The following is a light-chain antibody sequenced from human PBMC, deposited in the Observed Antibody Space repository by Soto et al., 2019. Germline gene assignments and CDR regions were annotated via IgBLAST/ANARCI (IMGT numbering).Light chain of an antibody. CDR1: TSDVGNYNY. CDR3: NSYTSRSTYL. V-gene: IGLV2-14*01. J-gene: IGLJ1*01. Sequence: QSMLTQPASVSGSPGQSITISCTGTTSDVGNYNYVSWYQHHPGQAPKLMIYEVSNRPSGVSNRFSGSKSGNTASLTISGLQAEDEADYYCNSYTSRSTYLFGSGTKVTVL. CDR2: EVS.